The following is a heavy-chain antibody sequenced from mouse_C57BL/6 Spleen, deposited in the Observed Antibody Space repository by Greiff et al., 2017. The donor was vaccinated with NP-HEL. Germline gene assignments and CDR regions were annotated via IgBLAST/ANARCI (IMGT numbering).Heavy chain of an antibody. CDR2: INPGSGGT. Sequence: QVQLKQSGAELVRPGTSVKVSCKASGYAFTNYLIEWVKQRPGQGLEWIGVINPGSGGTNYNEKFKGKATLTADKSSSTAYMQLSSLTSEDSAVYFCARGGDGLAYWGQGTLVTVSA. D-gene: IGHD2-3*01. CDR1: GYAFTNYL. CDR3: ARGGDGLAY. J-gene: IGHJ3*01. V-gene: IGHV1-54*01.